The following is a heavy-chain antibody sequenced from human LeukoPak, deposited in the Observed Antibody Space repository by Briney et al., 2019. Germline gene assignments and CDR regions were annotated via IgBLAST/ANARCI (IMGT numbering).Heavy chain of an antibody. CDR1: GFTVSSNY. CDR2: IYSGGST. Sequence: GGSLRLSCAASGFTVSSNYMSWVRQAPGKGLEWVSVIYSGGSTYYADSVKGRFTISRDNSKNTLYLQMNSLRAEDTAVYYCARLYSGYVFDHWGQGTLVTVSS. V-gene: IGHV3-66*01. CDR3: ARLYSGYVFDH. D-gene: IGHD5-12*01. J-gene: IGHJ4*02.